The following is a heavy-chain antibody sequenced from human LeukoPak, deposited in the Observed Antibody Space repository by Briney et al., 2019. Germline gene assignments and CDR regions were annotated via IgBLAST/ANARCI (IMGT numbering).Heavy chain of an antibody. D-gene: IGHD2-15*01. CDR3: ARVTEYCSGGSCHPRGAFDI. J-gene: IGHJ3*02. CDR1: GYTFTGYY. V-gene: IGHV1-2*02. CDR2: INPNSGGT. Sequence: ASVKVSCKASGYTFTGYYMHWVRQAPGQGLEWMGWINPNSGGTNYAQKFQGRVTMTRDTSISTAYMELSRLRSDDTAVYYCARVTEYCSGGSCHPRGAFDIWGQGTLVTVSS.